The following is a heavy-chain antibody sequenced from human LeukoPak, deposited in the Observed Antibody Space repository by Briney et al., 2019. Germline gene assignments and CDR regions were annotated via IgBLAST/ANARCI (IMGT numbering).Heavy chain of an antibody. CDR3: ARDGGHSTDLDY. CDR1: GFSFSDYW. CDR2: INQDGSEG. D-gene: IGHD2-8*02. Sequence: PGGSLRLSCAASGFSFSDYWMDWVRQSPGKGMEWVANINQDGSEGYYADSVKGRFTISRDNAKNSLYLQMNKLRAEDTAVYYCARDGGHSTDLDYWGQGTLVTVSS. V-gene: IGHV3-7*01. J-gene: IGHJ4*02.